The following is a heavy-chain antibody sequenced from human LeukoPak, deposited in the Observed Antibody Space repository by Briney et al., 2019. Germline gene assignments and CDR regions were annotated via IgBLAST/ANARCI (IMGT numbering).Heavy chain of an antibody. CDR2: INPNSGGT. D-gene: IGHD4-17*01. CDR3: ARDQDHGDYVHWFDP. J-gene: IGHJ5*02. CDR1: GYTFTGYY. Sequence: GASAKVSCKASGYTFTGYYMHWVRQAPGQGLEWMGWINPNSGGTNYAQKFQGRVTMTRDTSISTAYMELSRLRSDDTAVYYCARDQDHGDYVHWFDPWGQGTLVTVSS. V-gene: IGHV1-2*02.